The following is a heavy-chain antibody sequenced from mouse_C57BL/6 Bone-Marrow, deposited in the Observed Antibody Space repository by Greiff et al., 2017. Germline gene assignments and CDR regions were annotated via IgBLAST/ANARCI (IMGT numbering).Heavy chain of an antibody. D-gene: IGHD2-4*01. J-gene: IGHJ3*01. Sequence: VKLMESGPELVKPGASVKLSCKASGYTFTSYDINWVKQRPGQGLEWIGWIYPRDGSTKYNEKYKGKATLTVDTSSSTAYMELHSLTSEDSAVYFCARERYDYDVGFAYWGQGTLVTVSA. CDR1: GYTFTSYD. V-gene: IGHV1-85*01. CDR2: IYPRDGST. CDR3: ARERYDYDVGFAY.